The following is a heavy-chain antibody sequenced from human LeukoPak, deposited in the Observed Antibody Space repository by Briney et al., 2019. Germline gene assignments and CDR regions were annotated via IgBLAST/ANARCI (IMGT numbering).Heavy chain of an antibody. V-gene: IGHV6-1*01. J-gene: IGHJ3*02. Sequence: SQKLSLTFAFSGDSVSSNSAAWNWIRQSPSRGLEWLGSTYYRSKWYNDYEVSVKSRITINPDTSKNQFSLQMNPVTPEDTAVYYCARMDSSSRTGSDDAFDIWGQGTMVTVSS. D-gene: IGHD6-13*01. CDR3: ARMDSSSRTGSDDAFDI. CDR2: TYYRSKWYN. CDR1: GDSVSSNSAA.